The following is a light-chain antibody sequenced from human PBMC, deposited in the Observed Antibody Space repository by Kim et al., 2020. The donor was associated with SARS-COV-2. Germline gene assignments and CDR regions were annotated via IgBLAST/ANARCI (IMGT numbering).Light chain of an antibody. Sequence: GTTVRSTCQGGSLRSYYASWDQQKPGPAPVLVIYGKNDRRSGIPDRFSGSSSGNTASLTITGAQAEDEADYYCNSRDSSGNHLVVFGGGTQLTVL. J-gene: IGLJ2*01. CDR1: SLRSYY. CDR3: NSRDSSGNHLVV. V-gene: IGLV3-19*01. CDR2: GKN.